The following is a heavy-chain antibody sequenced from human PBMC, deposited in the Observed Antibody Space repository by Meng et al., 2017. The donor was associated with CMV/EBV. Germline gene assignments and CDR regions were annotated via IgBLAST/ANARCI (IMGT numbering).Heavy chain of an antibody. CDR3: ARHGDTAMVVGIDY. CDR2: IYTSGST. D-gene: IGHD5-18*01. V-gene: IGHV4-4*07. Sequence: LLSERGLGLVNPPGSPSPTCTVSGGPIKSYYCSWIRQPAGKGLEWIGRIYTSGSTNYNPSLKSRVTMSVDTSKNQFSLKLSSVTAADTAVYYCARHGDTAMVVGIDYWGQGTLVTVSS. J-gene: IGHJ4*02. CDR1: GGPIKSYY.